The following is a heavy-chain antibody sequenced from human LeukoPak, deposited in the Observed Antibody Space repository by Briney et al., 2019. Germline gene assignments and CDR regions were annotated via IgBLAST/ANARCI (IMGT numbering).Heavy chain of an antibody. Sequence: SETLSLTCAVYGGSFSGYYWSWIRQPPGKGLEWIGEINHSGSTNYNPSLKSRVTISVDTSKNQFSLKLSSVTAADTAVYYCAREAWIQLWDDAFDIWGQGTMVTVSS. CDR1: GGSFSGYY. CDR2: INHSGST. D-gene: IGHD5-18*01. CDR3: AREAWIQLWDDAFDI. J-gene: IGHJ3*02. V-gene: IGHV4-34*01.